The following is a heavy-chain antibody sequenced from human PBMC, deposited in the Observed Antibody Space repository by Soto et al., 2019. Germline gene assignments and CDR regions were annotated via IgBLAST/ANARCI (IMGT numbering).Heavy chain of an antibody. CDR2: IYHSGST. CDR3: ARFDYGDYVFDY. Sequence: QVHLQESGPGLVKPSGTLSLTCAVSSGSIRSNYWWSWVRQPPGKGLEWIGEIYHSGSTNYSPSLKSRVTISVDKSKNQFSLQLTSVTAADAAVYYCARFDYGDYVFDYWGQGALVTVSS. D-gene: IGHD4-17*01. J-gene: IGHJ4*02. CDR1: SGSIRSNYW. V-gene: IGHV4-4*02.